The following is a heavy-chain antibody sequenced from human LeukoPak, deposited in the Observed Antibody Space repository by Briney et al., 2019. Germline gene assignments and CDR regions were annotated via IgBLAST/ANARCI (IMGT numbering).Heavy chain of an antibody. Sequence: SETLSLTCTVSGASISSNTYYWGWVRQPPGKGLEWIGYISNSGSTYYNPSLKSRVTISVDTSKTQFSLRLSSVTAADTAVYYCARGRYSSSSERSVDPWGQGTLVTVSS. CDR3: ARGRYSSSSERSVDP. CDR1: GASISSNTYY. V-gene: IGHV4-39*07. CDR2: ISNSGST. D-gene: IGHD6-6*01. J-gene: IGHJ5*02.